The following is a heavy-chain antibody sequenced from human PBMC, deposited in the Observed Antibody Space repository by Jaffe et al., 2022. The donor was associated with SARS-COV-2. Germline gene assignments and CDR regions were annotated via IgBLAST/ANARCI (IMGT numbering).Heavy chain of an antibody. CDR3: ARVVAGIRYYYYGMDV. Sequence: QVQLVQSGAEVKKPGASVKVSCKASGYTFTGYYMHWVRQAPGQGLEWMGWINPNSGGTNYAQKFQGRVTMTRDTSISTAYMELSRLRSDDTAVYYCARVVAGIRYYYYGMDVWGQGTTVTVSS. D-gene: IGHD6-19*01. CDR1: GYTFTGYY. CDR2: INPNSGGT. V-gene: IGHV1-2*02. J-gene: IGHJ6*02.